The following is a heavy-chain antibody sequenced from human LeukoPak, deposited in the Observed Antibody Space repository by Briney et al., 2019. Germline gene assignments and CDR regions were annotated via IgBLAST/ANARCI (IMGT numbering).Heavy chain of an antibody. CDR2: IYPGDSDT. J-gene: IGHJ5*02. CDR3: ARHNSPVYYYDSSGFYAES. V-gene: IGHV5-51*01. Sequence: GESLKISCKGSGYSFTSYWIAWVRQMPGKGLEWMGIIYPGDSDTRYSPSFQGQVTISVDKSISTAYLQWSSLKASDTAMYYCARHNSPVYYYDSSGFYAESWGQGTLVTVSS. CDR1: GYSFTSYW. D-gene: IGHD3-22*01.